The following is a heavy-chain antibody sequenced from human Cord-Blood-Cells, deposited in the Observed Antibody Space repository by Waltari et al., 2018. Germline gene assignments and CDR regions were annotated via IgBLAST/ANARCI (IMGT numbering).Heavy chain of an antibody. CDR1: GFTFRSYA. CDR2: ISYDGSNK. Sequence: QVQLVESGGGVVQPGRSLTLPCAASGFTFRSYAMHWVRQAPGKGLEWVAVISYDGSNKYYADSVKGRFTISRDNSKNTLYLQMNSLRAEDTAVYYCAREDYWGQGTLVTVSS. V-gene: IGHV3-30-3*01. CDR3: AREDY. J-gene: IGHJ4*02.